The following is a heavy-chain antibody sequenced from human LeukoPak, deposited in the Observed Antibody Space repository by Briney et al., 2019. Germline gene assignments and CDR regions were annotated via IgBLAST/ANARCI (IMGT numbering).Heavy chain of an antibody. CDR3: ARALYNRGWYPDYFDS. Sequence: GGSLRLSCAASGFTFNSYAMHWVRQAPGKGLEWVAVISYDGSNKYYADSVKGRFTISRDNSKNTLYLQMNSLRAEDTTVYYCARALYNRGWYPDYFDSWGQGALVTVSS. D-gene: IGHD6-19*01. V-gene: IGHV3-30-3*01. CDR2: ISYDGSNK. CDR1: GFTFNSYA. J-gene: IGHJ4*02.